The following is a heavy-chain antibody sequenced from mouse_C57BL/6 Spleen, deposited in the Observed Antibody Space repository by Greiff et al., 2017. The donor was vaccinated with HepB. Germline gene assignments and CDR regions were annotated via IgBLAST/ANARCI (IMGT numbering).Heavy chain of an antibody. CDR1: GFTFSSYT. CDR3: ARHSNYYGSSSAWFAY. D-gene: IGHD1-1*01. Sequence: EVKLVESGGGLVKPGGSLKLSCAASGFTFSSYTMSWVRQTPEKRLEWVATISGGGGNTYYPDSVKGRFTISRDNAKNTLYLQMSSLRSEDTAVYYCARHSNYYGSSSAWFAYWGQGTLVTVSA. CDR2: ISGGGGNT. J-gene: IGHJ3*01. V-gene: IGHV5-9*04.